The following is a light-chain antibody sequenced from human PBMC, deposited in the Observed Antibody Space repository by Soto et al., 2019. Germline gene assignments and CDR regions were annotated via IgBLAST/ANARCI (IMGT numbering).Light chain of an antibody. CDR2: EVS. CDR1: SSYVGTYDL. J-gene: IGLJ2*01. V-gene: IGLV2-23*02. Sequence: QSALTQPASVSGSPGHSITISCTGTSSYVGTYDLVSWYQQHPGIAPQLMIYEVSKRPSGVSFRFSGSKSGNTASLTLSGLQTEHEAVYFCFSYAGGRTLIFGGGTKLTV. CDR3: FSYAGGRTLI.